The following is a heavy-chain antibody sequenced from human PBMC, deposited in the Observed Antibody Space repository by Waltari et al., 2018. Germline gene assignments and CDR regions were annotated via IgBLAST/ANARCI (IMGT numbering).Heavy chain of an antibody. CDR2: IYYSGST. J-gene: IGHJ5*02. V-gene: IGHV4-59*01. D-gene: IGHD2-2*01. CDR3: ARVVVPAAIWFDP. CDR1: GGSISSYY. Sequence: QVQLQESGPGLVKPSETLSLTCTVSGGSISSYYWSWIRQPPGKGLEWIGYIYYSGSTNSNPSLKSRVTISVDTSKNQFSLKLSSVTAADTAVYYCARVVVPAAIWFDPWGQGTLVTVSS.